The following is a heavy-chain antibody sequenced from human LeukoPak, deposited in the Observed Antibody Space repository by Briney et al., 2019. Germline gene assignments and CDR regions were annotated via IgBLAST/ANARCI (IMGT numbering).Heavy chain of an antibody. CDR2: IKQDGSEK. Sequence: GGSLRLSCAASGFTFSSYWMSWVRQAPGKGLEWVANIKQDGSEKYYVDSVKGRFTISRDNAKNSLYLQMSSLRAEDTAVYYCARLSWLRYENYWGQGTLVTVSS. D-gene: IGHD5-12*01. CDR3: ARLSWLRYENY. V-gene: IGHV3-7*01. J-gene: IGHJ4*02. CDR1: GFTFSSYW.